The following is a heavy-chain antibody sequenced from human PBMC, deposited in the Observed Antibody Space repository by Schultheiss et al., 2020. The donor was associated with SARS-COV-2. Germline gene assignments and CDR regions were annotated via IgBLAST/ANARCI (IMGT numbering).Heavy chain of an antibody. CDR2: INHSGST. V-gene: IGHV4-34*01. CDR1: GGSISSYY. Sequence: SETLSLTCTVSGGSISSYYWSWIRQPPGKGLEWIGEINHSGSTNYNPSLKSRVTISVDTSKNQFSLKLSSVTAADTAVYYCATHIVVVTATPGAFDIWGQGTMVTVSS. CDR3: ATHIVVVTATPGAFDI. D-gene: IGHD2-21*02. J-gene: IGHJ3*02.